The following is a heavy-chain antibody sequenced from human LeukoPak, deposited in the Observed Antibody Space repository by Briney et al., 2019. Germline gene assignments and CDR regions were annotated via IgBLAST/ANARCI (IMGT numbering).Heavy chain of an antibody. CDR1: GFTVSSNY. D-gene: IGHD4-23*01. CDR3: ARDYYGGNSEVISWHFDL. CDR2: IYSGGGST. V-gene: IGHV3-66*01. J-gene: IGHJ2*01. Sequence: GGSLRLSCAASGFTVSSNYMSWVRPAPGKGLEWVSVIYSGGGSTHYADSVKGRFTISRDNSRNTLYLQMNSLRAEDTAVYYCARDYYGGNSEVISWHFDLWGRGTLVSVSS.